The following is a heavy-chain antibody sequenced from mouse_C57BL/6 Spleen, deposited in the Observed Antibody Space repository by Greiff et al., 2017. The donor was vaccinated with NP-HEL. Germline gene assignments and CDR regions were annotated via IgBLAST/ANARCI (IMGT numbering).Heavy chain of an antibody. D-gene: IGHD1-1*01. J-gene: IGHJ3*01. Sequence: EVQRVESGGGLVQPKGSLKLSCAASGFTFNTYAMHWVRQAPGKGLEWVARIRSKSSNYATYYADSVKDRFTISRDDSQSMLYLQMNNLKTEDTAMYYCVRNGEGSSYAWFAYWGQGTLVTVSA. CDR1: GFTFNTYA. V-gene: IGHV10-3*01. CDR2: IRSKSSNYAT. CDR3: VRNGEGSSYAWFAY.